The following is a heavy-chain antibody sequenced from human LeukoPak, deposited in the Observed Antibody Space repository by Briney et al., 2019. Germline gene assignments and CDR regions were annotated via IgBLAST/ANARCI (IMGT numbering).Heavy chain of an antibody. V-gene: IGHV1-18*01. Sequence: ASVNVSCKASGYTFSSYGISWVRQAPGQRLEWMGWISAYNGNTNYAQKFQGRVTMITDTSTSTAYMELRSLRSDDTAVYYCARDGFFGSGIVGAFDIWGQGTMVTVSS. CDR1: GYTFSSYG. CDR3: ARDGFFGSGIVGAFDI. J-gene: IGHJ3*02. D-gene: IGHD3-10*01. CDR2: ISAYNGNT.